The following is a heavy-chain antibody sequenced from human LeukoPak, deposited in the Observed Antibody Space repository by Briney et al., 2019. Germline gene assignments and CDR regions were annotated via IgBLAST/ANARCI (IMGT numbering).Heavy chain of an antibody. J-gene: IGHJ4*02. CDR2: ISACNGNT. V-gene: IGHV1-18*04. CDR3: ARDLGYSYGYWYFDY. CDR1: GYTFTSYG. Sequence: ASVKVSCKASGYTFTSYGISWVRQAPGQGLEWMGWISACNGNTNYAQKLQGRVTMTTDTSTSTAYMELRSLRSDDTAVYYCARDLGYSYGYWYFDYWGQGTLVTVSS. D-gene: IGHD5-18*01.